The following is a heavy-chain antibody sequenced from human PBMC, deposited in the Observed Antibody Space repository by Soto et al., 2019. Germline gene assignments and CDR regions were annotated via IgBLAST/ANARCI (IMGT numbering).Heavy chain of an antibody. CDR2: ISSSSSYI. V-gene: IGHV3-21*01. D-gene: IGHD7-27*01. CDR3: ARGYEANWGIDLDYYGMDV. J-gene: IGHJ6*02. CDR1: GFTFSSYS. Sequence: EVQLVESGGGLVKPGGSLRLSCAASGFTFSSYSMNWVRQAPGKGLEWVSSISSSSSYIYYADSVKGRFTISRDNAKNSLYLQMNSLRAEDTAVYYCARGYEANWGIDLDYYGMDVWGQGTTVTVSS.